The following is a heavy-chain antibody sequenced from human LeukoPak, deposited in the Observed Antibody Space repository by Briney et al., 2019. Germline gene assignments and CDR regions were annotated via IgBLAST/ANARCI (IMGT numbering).Heavy chain of an antibody. J-gene: IGHJ4*02. V-gene: IGHV4-31*03. CDR3: ALYYYDSSGYYFDY. CDR1: GGSISSGGYY. D-gene: IGHD3-22*01. Sequence: PSETLSLTCTVSGGSISSGGYYWSWIRQHPGKGLEWIGYIYYSGSTYYNPSLKSRVTISVDTSKNQFSLKLSSVTPADTAVYYCALYYYDSSGYYFDYWGQGTLVTVSS. CDR2: IYYSGST.